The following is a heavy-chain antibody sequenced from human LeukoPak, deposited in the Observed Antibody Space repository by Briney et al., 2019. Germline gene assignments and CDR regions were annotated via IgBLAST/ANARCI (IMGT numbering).Heavy chain of an antibody. V-gene: IGHV1-18*01. CDR3: AREGAP. CDR1: GYSFSSYG. J-gene: IGHJ5*02. D-gene: IGHD4/OR15-4a*01. CDR2: ISAYNGHT. Sequence: GASVKVSCKASGYSFSSYGISWVRQAPGQGLESMGWISAYNGHTNYTQNFQGRVTLTTDTPTSTAYMELRSLRSDDTAVYYCAREGAPWGQGTLVTVSS.